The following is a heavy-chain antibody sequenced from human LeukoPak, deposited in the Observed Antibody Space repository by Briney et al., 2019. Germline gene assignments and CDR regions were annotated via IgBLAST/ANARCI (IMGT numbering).Heavy chain of an antibody. J-gene: IGHJ4*02. CDR2: ISRSGSTP. CDR3: ANLTPDSTTPTDF. V-gene: IGHV3-23*01. Sequence: GALRLSCAASGFPFSAYDLSWVRQAQGQGLEWVAAISRSGSTPYYTASVKGRFTISRDNSKNTLFLQMNSLRAGDTAVYYCANLTPDSTTPTDFWGQGTLVTVSS. D-gene: IGHD1-1*01. CDR1: GFPFSAYD.